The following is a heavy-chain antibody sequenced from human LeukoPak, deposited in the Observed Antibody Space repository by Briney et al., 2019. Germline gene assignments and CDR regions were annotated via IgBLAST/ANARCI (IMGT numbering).Heavy chain of an antibody. D-gene: IGHD6-25*01. CDR1: GYTFSNYG. CDR3: AREQAGGLVDY. Sequence: GASVTVSCKASGYTFSNYGVSWVRQAPGQGLEWIGWISGYNGFVNYKQHLLGRIPVTTDTSTSTAHMELRNLRSDDTAMYYCAREQAGGLVDYWGQGTLVTVSS. V-gene: IGHV1-18*01. J-gene: IGHJ4*02. CDR2: ISGYNGFV.